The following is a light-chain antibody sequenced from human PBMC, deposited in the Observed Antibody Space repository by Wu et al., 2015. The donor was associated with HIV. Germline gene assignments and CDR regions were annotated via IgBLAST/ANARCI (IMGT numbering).Light chain of an antibody. CDR2: DAS. J-gene: IGKJ4*01. CDR3: QQLTGYPIT. CDR1: QETSNY. V-gene: IGKV1-33*01. Sequence: DIQMTQSPSSLSASVGDRVTITCQASQETSNYLNWYQHKPGKAPKLLIYDASNLETGVPSRFSGSGSGTDFTFTISSLQPEDVATYYCQQLTGYPITFGGGTKVEIK.